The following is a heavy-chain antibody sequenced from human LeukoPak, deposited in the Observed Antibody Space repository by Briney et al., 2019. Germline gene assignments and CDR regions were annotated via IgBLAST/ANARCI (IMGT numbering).Heavy chain of an antibody. D-gene: IGHD6-13*01. J-gene: IGHJ6*03. CDR1: GGTFSSYA. V-gene: IGHV1-69*05. CDR3: ARDSVEGSSWYGYYYYYYMDV. Sequence: SVKVSCKASGGTFSSYAISWVRQAPGQGLEWMGGIIPIFGTANYARKFQGRVTITTDESTSTAYMELSSLRSEDTAVYYCARDSVEGSSWYGYYYYYYMDVWGKGTTVTVSS. CDR2: IIPIFGTA.